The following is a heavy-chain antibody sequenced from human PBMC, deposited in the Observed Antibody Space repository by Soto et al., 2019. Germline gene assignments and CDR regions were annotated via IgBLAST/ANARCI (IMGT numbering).Heavy chain of an antibody. Sequence: ASVKVSCKASGYTFTYRYLHWVRQAPGQGLEWMGWINPNSGGTNYAQKFQGWVTMTRDTSKNHFSLKLSCVTAADTAVYYCARNYGDFWSGYYFDFWGQGTLVTVSS. CDR1: GYTFTYRY. D-gene: IGHD3-3*01. V-gene: IGHV1-2*04. CDR3: ARNYGDFWSGYYFDF. CDR2: INPNSGGT. J-gene: IGHJ4*02.